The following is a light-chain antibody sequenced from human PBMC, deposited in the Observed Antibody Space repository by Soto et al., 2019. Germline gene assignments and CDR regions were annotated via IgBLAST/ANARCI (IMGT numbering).Light chain of an antibody. Sequence: QSALTQPTSVSGSPGQSITISCTGTSRDIGVYNYVSWYQQHPGKAPKLMLYEVSNRPLGISVRFSGSKSGNTASLTISGLQVEDEGDYYCSSFSSTSTLLFGGGTKVTVL. CDR3: SSFSSTSTLL. CDR2: EVS. CDR1: SRDIGVYNY. V-gene: IGLV2-14*01. J-gene: IGLJ2*01.